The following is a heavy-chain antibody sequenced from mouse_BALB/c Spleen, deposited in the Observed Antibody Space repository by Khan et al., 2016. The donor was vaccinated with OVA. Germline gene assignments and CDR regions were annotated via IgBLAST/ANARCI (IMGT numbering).Heavy chain of an antibody. D-gene: IGHD1-2*01. CDR2: ISPGSGDT. CDR1: GYTFTDFY. CDR3: ARRNYFGYTFAY. J-gene: IGHJ3*01. Sequence: VQLQQSGTELARPGASVNLSCKASGYTFTDFYINWVKQRSGQGLEWIGEISPGSGDTYYNEKFKGKAKLTADKSSSPAYMQLSSLTSEASAVYFCARRNYFGYTFAYWGQGTLVTVSA. V-gene: IGHV1-77*01.